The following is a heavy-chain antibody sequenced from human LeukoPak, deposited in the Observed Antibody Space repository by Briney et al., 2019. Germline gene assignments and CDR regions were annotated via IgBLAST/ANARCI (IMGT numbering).Heavy chain of an antibody. Sequence: GRSLRLSCAASGFTLSNYAMHWVRQGPGKGLEWVAIITYDGSNKDYADVVKGRFTISRDNSKNTLYLQMNSLRSEDTAVYYCARDGYFGSDSVTGAGALGDYYMDVWGKGTTVTVSS. J-gene: IGHJ6*03. CDR3: ARDGYFGSDSVTGAGALGDYYMDV. D-gene: IGHD3-9*01. V-gene: IGHV3-30*04. CDR1: GFTLSNYA. CDR2: ITYDGSNK.